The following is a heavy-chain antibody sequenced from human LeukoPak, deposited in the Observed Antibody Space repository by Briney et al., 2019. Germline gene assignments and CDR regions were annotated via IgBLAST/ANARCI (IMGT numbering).Heavy chain of an antibody. Sequence: PGGSLRLSCAASGFTFSSYAMHWVRQAPGKGLEWVAVISYDGSNKYYADSVKGRFTISRDNSKNTLYLQMNSLRAEDTAVYYCARDSTGGSGWPTRPDWYFDLWGRGTLVTVSS. V-gene: IGHV3-30*04. D-gene: IGHD6-19*01. J-gene: IGHJ2*01. CDR3: ARDSTGGSGWPTRPDWYFDL. CDR2: ISYDGSNK. CDR1: GFTFSSYA.